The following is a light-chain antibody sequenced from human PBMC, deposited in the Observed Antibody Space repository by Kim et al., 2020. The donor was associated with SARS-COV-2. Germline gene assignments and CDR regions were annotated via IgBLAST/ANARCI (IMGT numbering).Light chain of an antibody. CDR2: GAS. CDR1: ASVGIN. V-gene: IGKV3-15*01. J-gene: IGKJ1*01. Sequence: SVVPGERATLSSRARASVGINLGWYQQKPGQAPRLLIYGASTRATGVPARFSGSGSGTEFTLTISSLQSEDFAVYYCQQYHHWWSFGQGTKVDIK. CDR3: QQYHHWWS.